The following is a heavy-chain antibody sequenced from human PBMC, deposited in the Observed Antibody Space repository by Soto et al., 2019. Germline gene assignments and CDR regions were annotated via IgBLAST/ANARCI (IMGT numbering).Heavy chain of an antibody. V-gene: IGHV1-69*13. CDR1: GGSFSNFG. D-gene: IGHD5-12*01. CDR3: AREGSGYNF. CDR2: IVPVFGRP. J-gene: IGHJ4*02. Sequence: SVKVSCKAAGGSFSNFGSSWVRQAPGQGLEWMGGIVPVFGRPNYAQRFRGRLTITADESTSTGYMELISLRSDDTAVYYCAREGSGYNFWGQGTQVTVSS.